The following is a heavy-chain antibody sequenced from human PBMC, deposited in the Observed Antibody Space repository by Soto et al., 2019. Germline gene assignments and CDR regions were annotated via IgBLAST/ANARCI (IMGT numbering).Heavy chain of an antibody. CDR2: ISGSGGST. CDR3: AKPGYCSGGSCLEYFDY. Sequence: EVQLLESGGGLVQPGGSLRLSCAASGFTFSSYAMSWVRQAPGKGLEWVSAISGSGGSTYYADSVKGRFTISRDNSKNTLYLQMNSLRAEDTAVYYCAKPGYCSGGSCLEYFDYWGQGTLVTVSS. CDR1: GFTFSSYA. D-gene: IGHD2-15*01. V-gene: IGHV3-23*01. J-gene: IGHJ4*02.